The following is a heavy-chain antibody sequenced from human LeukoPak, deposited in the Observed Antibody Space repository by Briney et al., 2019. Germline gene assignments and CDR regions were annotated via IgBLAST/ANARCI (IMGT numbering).Heavy chain of an antibody. Sequence: KTSETLSLTCTVSGGSISSRSYYWGWIRQPPGKGLEWIGTIHYSGSTYYNPSLRSRVTMSVDTSKNQLSLKLSSVTAADTAVYYCARRGTNWGRFDYWGQGSLVTVSS. J-gene: IGHJ4*02. V-gene: IGHV4-39*01. D-gene: IGHD7-27*01. CDR1: GGSISSRSYY. CDR3: ARRGTNWGRFDY. CDR2: IHYSGST.